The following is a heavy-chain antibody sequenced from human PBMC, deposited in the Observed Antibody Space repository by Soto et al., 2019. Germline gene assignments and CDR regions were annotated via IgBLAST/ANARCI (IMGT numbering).Heavy chain of an antibody. Sequence: GGSLRLSCAASGFTFSSYAMHWVRQAPGKGLKWVAVISYDGSNKYYADSVKGRFTISRDNSKNTLYLQMNSLRAEDTAVYYCASSLGTVVNYFDYWGQGTLVTVSS. CDR2: ISYDGSNK. CDR3: ASSLGTVVNYFDY. CDR1: GFTFSSYA. J-gene: IGHJ4*02. V-gene: IGHV3-30-3*01. D-gene: IGHD2-15*01.